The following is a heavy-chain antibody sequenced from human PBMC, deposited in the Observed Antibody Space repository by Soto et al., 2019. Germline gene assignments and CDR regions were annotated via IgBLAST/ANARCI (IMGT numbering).Heavy chain of an antibody. Sequence: PSETLSLTCTVSGGSISSGGYYWSWIRQHPGKGLEWIGYIYYSGSTYYNPSLKSRVTISVDTSKNQFSLKLSSVTAADTAVYYCARDPYDILTGYHWFDPWGQGTLVTSPQ. J-gene: IGHJ5*02. CDR2: IYYSGST. D-gene: IGHD3-9*01. CDR1: GGSISSGGYY. CDR3: ARDPYDILTGYHWFDP. V-gene: IGHV4-31*03.